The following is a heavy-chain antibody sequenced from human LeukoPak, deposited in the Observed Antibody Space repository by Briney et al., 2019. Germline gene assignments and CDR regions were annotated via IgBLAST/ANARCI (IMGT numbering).Heavy chain of an antibody. D-gene: IGHD2-15*01. CDR2: IKQDGSEK. CDR1: GFTLSNHW. V-gene: IGHV3-7*01. CDR3: ARDHDRYCSGGSCSEFDY. J-gene: IGHJ4*02. Sequence: GGSLRLSCAASGFTLSNHWMTWVRQAPGKGLEWVARIKQDGSEKHYVDSVKGRFTISRDNAKNSLYLQMNSLRAEDTAVYYCARDHDRYCSGGSCSEFDYWGQGTLVTVSS.